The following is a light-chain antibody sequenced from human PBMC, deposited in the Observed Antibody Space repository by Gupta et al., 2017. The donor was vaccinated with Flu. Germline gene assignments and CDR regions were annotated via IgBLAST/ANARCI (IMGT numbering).Light chain of an antibody. Sequence: TSGEVGSYNYVSWYQQHPGKAPKLMIYEAYKRPSGVSDRFSASKSGNTASLTISGLQTEDEADYYCCSAAGGGTYVFGTGTEVTVL. J-gene: IGLJ1*01. CDR3: CSAAGGGTYV. CDR1: SGEVGSYNY. CDR2: EAY. V-gene: IGLV2-23*01.